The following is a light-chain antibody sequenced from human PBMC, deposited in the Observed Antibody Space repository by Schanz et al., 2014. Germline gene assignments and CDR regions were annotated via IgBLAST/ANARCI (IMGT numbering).Light chain of an antibody. Sequence: QSALTQPRSVSGSPGQSVAISCTGTSSDVGGYNYVSWYQHHPGKAPKLMIYDVSKRPSGVPDRFSGSKSGNTASLTISGLQADNEADYYCSSYTSSATRVFGGGTKLTVL. V-gene: IGLV2-11*01. CDR2: DVS. CDR3: SSYTSSATRV. CDR1: SSDVGGYNY. J-gene: IGLJ3*02.